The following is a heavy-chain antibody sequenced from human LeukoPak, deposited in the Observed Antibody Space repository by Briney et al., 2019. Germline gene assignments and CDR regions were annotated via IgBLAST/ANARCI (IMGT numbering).Heavy chain of an antibody. J-gene: IGHJ4*02. CDR3: ARIPKVDTSMARYSDY. Sequence: GESLKISCKASVYSFTNYWIVWVRQMPGKGLEWMGIIFPDDSDTRYSPSFQGQVTISADKSISTAYLQWSSLKASDTAMYYCARIPKVDTSMARYSDYWGQGTLVTVSS. D-gene: IGHD5-18*01. CDR1: VYSFTNYW. CDR2: IFPDDSDT. V-gene: IGHV5-51*01.